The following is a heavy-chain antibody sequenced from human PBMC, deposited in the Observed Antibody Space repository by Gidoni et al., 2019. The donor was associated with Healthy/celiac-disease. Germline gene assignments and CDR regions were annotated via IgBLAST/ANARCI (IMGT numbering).Heavy chain of an antibody. CDR1: GYTFTGYY. CDR2: INPNSGGT. D-gene: IGHD3-10*01. V-gene: IGHV1-2*02. Sequence: QLPLVQSGAEVTTPGASVQVSCQASGYTFTGYYMHWVRQAPGQGLEWMGWINPNSGGTNYEKKFQGRVTMTRDTSISTAYMELSRLRSDDTAVYYCARASYYPDAGWFDPWGQGTLVTVSS. CDR3: ARASYYPDAGWFDP. J-gene: IGHJ5*02.